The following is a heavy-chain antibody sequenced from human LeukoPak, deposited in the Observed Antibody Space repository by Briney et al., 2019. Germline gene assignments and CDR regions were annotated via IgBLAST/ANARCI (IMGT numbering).Heavy chain of an antibody. D-gene: IGHD3-10*01. Sequence: PGGSLRLSCAASGFTLRRDAMNWVRQAPGKGVEWVSVISTTSNEIYYADSVKGRFTISRDNSKNSLYLQMYSLRADDTAVYYCARDLYYFGSGTYYRSDAFDIWGQGTMVTVSA. CDR3: ARDLYYFGSGTYYRSDAFDI. CDR1: GFTLRRDA. V-gene: IGHV3-21*01. J-gene: IGHJ3*02. CDR2: ISTTSNEI.